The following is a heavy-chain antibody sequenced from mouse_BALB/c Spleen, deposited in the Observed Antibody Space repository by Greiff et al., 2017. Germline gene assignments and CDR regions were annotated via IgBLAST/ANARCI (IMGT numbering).Heavy chain of an antibody. CDR2: ISNGGGST. CDR1: GFTFSSYT. V-gene: IGHV5-12-2*01. CDR3: ERHEGVHAGAMDY. J-gene: IGHJ4*01. Sequence: EVKLMESGGGLVQPGGSLKLSCAASGFTFSSYTMSWVRQTPEKRLEWVAYISNGGGSTYYPDTVKGRFTISIDNAKNTLYLQLSSLKSENTAMYYCERHEGVHAGAMDYWGQGTSVTVSS.